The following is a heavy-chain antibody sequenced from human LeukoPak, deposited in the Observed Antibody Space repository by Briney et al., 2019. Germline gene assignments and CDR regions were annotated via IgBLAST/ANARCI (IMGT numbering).Heavy chain of an antibody. CDR1: GYSFTSYW. CDR3: ARTEKYCSSTSCYAFGWFDP. CDR2: TYPGDSDT. J-gene: IGHJ5*02. D-gene: IGHD2-2*01. V-gene: IGHV5-51*01. Sequence: GESLKISCKGSGYSFTSYWIGWVRQMPGKGLEWMGITYPGDSDTRYSPSFQGQVTISADKSISTAYLQWSSLKASDTAMYYCARTEKYCSSTSCYAFGWFDPWGQGTPVTVSS.